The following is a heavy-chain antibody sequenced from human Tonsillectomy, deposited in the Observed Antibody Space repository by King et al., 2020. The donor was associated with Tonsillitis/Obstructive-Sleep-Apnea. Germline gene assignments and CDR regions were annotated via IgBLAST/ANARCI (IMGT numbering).Heavy chain of an antibody. CDR1: GFTFSSYE. D-gene: IGHD5-12*01. J-gene: IGHJ4*02. Sequence: VQLVESGGGLVQPGGSLRLSCAASGFTFSSYEMNWVRQAPGKGLEWVSYISSSGSTIWYADSVKGRFTISRDNAKNSLYLQMNSLRAEDTAVYYCARGGFGGYDAFLLWGQGTLVTVSP. CDR3: ARGGFGGYDAFLL. V-gene: IGHV3-48*03. CDR2: ISSSGSTI.